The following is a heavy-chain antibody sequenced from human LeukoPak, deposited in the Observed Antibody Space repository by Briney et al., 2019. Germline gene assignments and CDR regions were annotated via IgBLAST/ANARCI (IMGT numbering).Heavy chain of an antibody. Sequence: GGSLRLSCAASGFTFSSYWMSWVRQAPGKGLEWVANIKQDGSEKYYVDSVKGRFTISRDNAKNSLYLQMNSLRAEDTAVYYCARDRGGVYYYGSGSYWDPYHYGMDVWGKGTTVTVSS. CDR2: IKQDGSEK. CDR3: ARDRGGVYYYGSGSYWDPYHYGMDV. J-gene: IGHJ6*04. D-gene: IGHD3-10*01. CDR1: GFTFSSYW. V-gene: IGHV3-7*03.